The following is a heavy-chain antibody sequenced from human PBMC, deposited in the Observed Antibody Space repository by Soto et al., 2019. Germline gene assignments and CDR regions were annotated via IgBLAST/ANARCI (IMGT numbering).Heavy chain of an antibody. J-gene: IGHJ4*02. CDR2: ISYDGSLQ. D-gene: IGHD5-18*01. V-gene: IGHV3-30*03. CDR1: GFAFSSYG. Sequence: QAQLVESGGGVVQPGRSLRLSCAASGFAFSSYGMQWVRQAPGTGLEWVAVISYDGSLQHYADSVKGRFTISRDNSKNMVLLQMSSLRAEVTAVYYCVSDRGYGHASVPYSWGQGTLVSVSS. CDR3: VSDRGYGHASVPYS.